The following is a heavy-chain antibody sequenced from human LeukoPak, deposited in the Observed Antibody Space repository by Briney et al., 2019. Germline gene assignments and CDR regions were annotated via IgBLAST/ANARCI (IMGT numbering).Heavy chain of an antibody. V-gene: IGHV4-34*01. CDR2: INHSGST. Sequence: PSETLSLTCAVYGGSFSGYYWSWIRQPPGKGLEWIGEINHSGSTNYNPSLKSRVTTSVDTSKNQFSLKLSSVTAADTAVYYCAIRPKGYSYGYVDYWGQGTLVTVSS. CDR3: AIRPKGYSYGYVDY. D-gene: IGHD5-18*01. CDR1: GGSFSGYY. J-gene: IGHJ4*02.